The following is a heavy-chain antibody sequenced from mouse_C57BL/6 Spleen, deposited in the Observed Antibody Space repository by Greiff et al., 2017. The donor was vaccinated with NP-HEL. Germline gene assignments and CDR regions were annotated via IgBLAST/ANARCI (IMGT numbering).Heavy chain of an antibody. CDR1: GYTFTSYW. CDR2: INPSNGGT. V-gene: IGHV1-53*01. J-gene: IGHJ4*01. Sequence: QVQLQQPGTELVKPGASVKLSCKASGYTFTSYWLHWVKQRPGQGLEWIGNINPSNGGTNYNEKFKSKATLTVDKSSSTAYMQLSSLTSEDSAVYYCARGATVVSGAMDYWGQGTSVTVSS. D-gene: IGHD1-1*01. CDR3: ARGATVVSGAMDY.